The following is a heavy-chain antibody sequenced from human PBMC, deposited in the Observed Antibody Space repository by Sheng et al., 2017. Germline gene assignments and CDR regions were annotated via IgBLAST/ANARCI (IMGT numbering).Heavy chain of an antibody. CDR3: ARVYYYDSSGLDAFDI. J-gene: IGHJ3*02. Sequence: QVHLQESGPGLVKPSETLSLTCTVSGGSISSYYWSWIRQPPGKGLEWIGYIYYTGSTNYNPSLKSRVTISVDRSKNQFSLKLSSVTAADTAVYYCARVYYYDSSGLDAFDIWAEGTMVTVSS. CDR1: GGSISSYY. CDR2: IYYTGST. D-gene: IGHD3-22*01. V-gene: IGHV4-59*01.